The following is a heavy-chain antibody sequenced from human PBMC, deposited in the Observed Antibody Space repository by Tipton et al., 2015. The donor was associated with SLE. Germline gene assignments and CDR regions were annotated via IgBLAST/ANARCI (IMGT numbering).Heavy chain of an antibody. V-gene: IGHV4-59*13. CDR1: GASISNYY. Sequence: TLSLTCAVSGASISNYYWSWIRQPPGKGLEWVGDISYSGITNCSPSLKSRVTISVDTSKNQFSLKLTSVTAADTAVYYCAVNVVVKVQVDYWGPGALVTVSS. CDR3: AVNVVVKVQVDY. D-gene: IGHD2-21*01. J-gene: IGHJ4*02. CDR2: ISYSGIT.